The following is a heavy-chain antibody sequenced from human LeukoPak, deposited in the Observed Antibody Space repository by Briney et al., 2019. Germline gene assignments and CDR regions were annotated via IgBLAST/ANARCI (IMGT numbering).Heavy chain of an antibody. CDR1: GFTFSNYA. V-gene: IGHV3-23*05. Sequence: GGSLRLSCAASGFTFSNYAMSWVRQAPGKGLEWVSADATTSSSTYYADSVKGRFSISRDNSKRSLYLQMNRLRIDDTAVYYCARGGYGWTFNQWGQGTLVSVSS. D-gene: IGHD2/OR15-2a*01. CDR3: ARGGYGWTFNQ. J-gene: IGHJ4*02. CDR2: DATTSSST.